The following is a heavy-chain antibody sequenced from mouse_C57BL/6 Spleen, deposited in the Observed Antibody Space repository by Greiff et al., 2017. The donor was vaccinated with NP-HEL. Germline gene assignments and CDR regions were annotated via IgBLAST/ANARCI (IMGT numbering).Heavy chain of an antibody. D-gene: IGHD1-1*01. CDR2: INPNNGGT. CDR3: ARSDYGRSAWYVDV. V-gene: IGHV1-26*01. Sequence: EVQLQQSGPELVKPGASVKISCKASGYTFTDYYMNWVKQSHGKSLEWIGDINPNNGGTSYNQKFKGKATLTVDKSSSTAYMEISSLTSEDSAVYYWARSDYGRSAWYVDVWGTGTTVTVSS. J-gene: IGHJ1*03. CDR1: GYTFTDYY.